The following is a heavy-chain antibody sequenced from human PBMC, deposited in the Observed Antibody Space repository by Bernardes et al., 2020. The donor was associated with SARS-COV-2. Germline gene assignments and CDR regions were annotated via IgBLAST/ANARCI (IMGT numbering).Heavy chain of an antibody. CDR2: IYYSGST. V-gene: IGHV4-39*01. CDR1: GGSISNSNYY. J-gene: IGHJ6*02. D-gene: IGHD3-3*01. Sequence: TLSLTCTVSGGSISNSNYYWGWIRQPPGKGLEWIGSIYYSGSTYYNPSLKSRVTISVDTSKNQFSLKLSSVTAADTALYYCARRPLGTTTIFGVITHYGMDVWGQGTTVTVSS. CDR3: ARRPLGTTTIFGVITHYGMDV.